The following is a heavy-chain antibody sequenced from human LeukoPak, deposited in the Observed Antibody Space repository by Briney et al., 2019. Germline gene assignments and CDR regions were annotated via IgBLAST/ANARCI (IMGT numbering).Heavy chain of an antibody. D-gene: IGHD3-9*01. CDR3: ARGAHYGGFDWLSHQSYWYFDL. CDR1: GGSISSYY. CDR2: IYYSGST. Sequence: SETLSLTCTVSGGSISSYYWSWIRQPPGKGLEWIGYIYYSGSTNHNPSLKSRVTISVDTSKNQFSLKLSSVTAADTAVYYCARGAHYGGFDWLSHQSYWYFDLWGRGTLVTVSS. V-gene: IGHV4-59*01. J-gene: IGHJ2*01.